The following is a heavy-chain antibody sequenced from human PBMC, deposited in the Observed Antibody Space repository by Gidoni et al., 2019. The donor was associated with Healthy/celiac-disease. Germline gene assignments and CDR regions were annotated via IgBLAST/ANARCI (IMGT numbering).Heavy chain of an antibody. D-gene: IGHD6-13*01. CDR2: ISSSSSTI. J-gene: IGHJ5*02. CDR1: GFTFSSYS. CDR3: ARVSDSYTKQQLVPDWFDP. V-gene: IGHV3-48*02. Sequence: EVQLVESGGGLVQPGGSLRLSCAASGFTFSSYSMNWVRQAPGKGLEWVSYISSSSSTIYYADSVKGRFTISRDNAKNSLYLQMNSLRDEDTAVYYCARVSDSYTKQQLVPDWFDPWGQGTLVTVSS.